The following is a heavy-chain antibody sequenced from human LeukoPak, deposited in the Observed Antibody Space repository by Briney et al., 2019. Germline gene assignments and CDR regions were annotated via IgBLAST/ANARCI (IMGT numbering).Heavy chain of an antibody. Sequence: SETLSLTCSVAGGSISYYYWSWVRQPPGKGLEWIGYIYYSGTTNYNPSLRSRLIISVDTSKNQFSLRLSSVTAADTAVYYCAREKNYYDGFDYWGQGILVTVSS. J-gene: IGHJ4*02. CDR1: GGSISYYY. V-gene: IGHV4-59*01. CDR3: AREKNYYDGFDY. D-gene: IGHD3-16*01. CDR2: IYYSGTT.